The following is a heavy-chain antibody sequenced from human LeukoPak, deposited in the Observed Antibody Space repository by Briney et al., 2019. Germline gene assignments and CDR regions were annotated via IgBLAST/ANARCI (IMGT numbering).Heavy chain of an antibody. J-gene: IGHJ6*02. CDR2: KFSHDGST. CDR3: ARDLIQYQLLSGMDV. V-gene: IGHV1-46*02. CDR1: GYSFNSHH. D-gene: IGHD2-2*01. Sequence: ASVKVSCKTSGYSFNSHHVHWVRQAPGQGLEWMGVKFSHDGSTGNTQKFQGRITMTRDTSTSTAYMELSSLRSEDTAVYYCARDLIQYQLLSGMDVWGQGTTVTVSS.